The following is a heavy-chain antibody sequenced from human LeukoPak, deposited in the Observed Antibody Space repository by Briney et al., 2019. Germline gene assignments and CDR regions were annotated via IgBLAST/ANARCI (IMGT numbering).Heavy chain of an antibody. J-gene: IGHJ4*02. Sequence: GGSLRLSCAVSGFTFSSYAMNWVRQAPGKGLEWVSSISTSGGGTYYADSVKGRFTISRDNSKNTLYLEMNSLRAEDTAVYYCAKDLRSSSWYAAYWGQGTLLTVSS. CDR1: GFTFSSYA. CDR2: ISTSGGGT. D-gene: IGHD6-13*01. V-gene: IGHV3-23*01. CDR3: AKDLRSSSWYAAY.